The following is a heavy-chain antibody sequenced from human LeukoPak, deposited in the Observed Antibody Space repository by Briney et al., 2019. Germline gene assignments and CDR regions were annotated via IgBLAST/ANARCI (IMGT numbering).Heavy chain of an antibody. V-gene: IGHV3-23*01. Sequence: TRGSLRLSCVASGFTFRSYAMNWVRQAPGKGLEWVSGISESGVGTNYADSVKGRFTTSRDNSKNTLYLQMNSLRAEDTAVYYCAKVKVGATIDYWGQGTLVTVSS. CDR3: AKVKVGATIDY. J-gene: IGHJ4*02. D-gene: IGHD1-26*01. CDR2: ISESGVGT. CDR1: GFTFRSYA.